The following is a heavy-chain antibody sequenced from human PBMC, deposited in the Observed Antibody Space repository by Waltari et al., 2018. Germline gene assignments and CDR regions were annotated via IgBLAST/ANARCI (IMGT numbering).Heavy chain of an antibody. CDR1: GFPFSSYA. J-gene: IGHJ4*02. D-gene: IGHD6-19*01. V-gene: IGHV3-30-3*01. CDR2: ISYDGSNK. Sequence: QVQLVESGGGVVQPGRSLRLSCAASGFPFSSYALHLVRQAPGKGLEWVAVISYDGSNKYYADSVKGRFTISRDNSKNTLYLQMNSLRAEDTAVYYCARFAVAGFFDYWGQGTLVTVSS. CDR3: ARFAVAGFFDY.